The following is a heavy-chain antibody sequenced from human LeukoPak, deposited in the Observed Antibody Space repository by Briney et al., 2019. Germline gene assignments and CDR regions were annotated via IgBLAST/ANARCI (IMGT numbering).Heavy chain of an antibody. CDR3: AKYYYDSGGRGNDAFDV. CDR1: GFTVSSNY. CDR2: ISGSGMLT. J-gene: IGHJ3*01. D-gene: IGHD3-22*01. V-gene: IGHV3-23*01. Sequence: GGSLRLSCAASGFTVSSNYMSWVRQAPGKGLEWVSSISGSGMLTYYADSVKGRFTISRDNSKNTLYLQMSSLRAEDTATFYCAKYYYDSGGRGNDAFDVWGQGTLVTVSS.